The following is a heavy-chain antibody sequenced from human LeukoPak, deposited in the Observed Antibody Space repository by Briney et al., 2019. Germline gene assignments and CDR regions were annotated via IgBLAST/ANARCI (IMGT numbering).Heavy chain of an antibody. Sequence: SDTLSLTCAVYGRSFSGYYWGWIRQPPGKGREWIGEINHSGGTNYNPSLKTRVTTSVDTAKNQFSLRVRSVSAADRAVYYCARAFTGVGYYGMDVWGKGTTVTVSS. CDR1: GRSFSGYY. CDR2: INHSGGT. CDR3: ARAFTGVGYYGMDV. J-gene: IGHJ6*04. D-gene: IGHD3-10*01. V-gene: IGHV4-34*01.